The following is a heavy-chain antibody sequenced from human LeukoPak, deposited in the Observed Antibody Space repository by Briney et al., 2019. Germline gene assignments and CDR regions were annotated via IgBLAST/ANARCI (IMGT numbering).Heavy chain of an antibody. D-gene: IGHD3-10*01. V-gene: IGHV3-33*01. J-gene: IGHJ6*02. Sequence: GGSLRLSCAASGFTFSSYGMHWVRQAPGKGLEWVAVIWYDGSNKYYADSVKGRFTISRDNSKNTLYLQMKSLRAEDTAVYYCARDDYYGSGSYAVDVWGQGTTVTVSS. CDR1: GFTFSSYG. CDR2: IWYDGSNK. CDR3: ARDDYYGSGSYAVDV.